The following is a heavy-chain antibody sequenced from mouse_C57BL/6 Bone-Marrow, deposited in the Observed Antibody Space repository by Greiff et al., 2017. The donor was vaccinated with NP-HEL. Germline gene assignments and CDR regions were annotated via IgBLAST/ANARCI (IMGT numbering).Heavy chain of an antibody. D-gene: IGHD1-1*01. CDR1: GYTFTSYW. CDR3: AREDPLYGSTPDWYFDV. J-gene: IGHJ1*03. CDR2: IDPSDSYT. Sequence: VQLQQPGAELVMPGASVKLFCKASGYTFTSYWMHWVKQRPGQGLEWIGEIDPSDSYTNYNQKFKGKSTLTVDKSSSTAYMQLSSLTSEDSAVYYCAREDPLYGSTPDWYFDVWGTGTTVTVSS. V-gene: IGHV1-69*01.